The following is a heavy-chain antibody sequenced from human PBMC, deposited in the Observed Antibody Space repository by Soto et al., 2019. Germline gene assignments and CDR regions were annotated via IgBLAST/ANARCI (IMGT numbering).Heavy chain of an antibody. CDR3: AKDFLLFTIFGVVIMPPDY. CDR2: ISGSGGST. CDR1: GFTFSSYA. V-gene: IGHV3-23*01. Sequence: GGSLRLSCAASGFTFSSYAMSWVRQAPGKGLEWVSAISGSGGSTYYADSVKGRFTISRDNSKNTLYLQMNSLRAEDTAVYYCAKDFLLFTIFGVVIMPPDYWGQGTLVTVSS. D-gene: IGHD3-3*01. J-gene: IGHJ4*02.